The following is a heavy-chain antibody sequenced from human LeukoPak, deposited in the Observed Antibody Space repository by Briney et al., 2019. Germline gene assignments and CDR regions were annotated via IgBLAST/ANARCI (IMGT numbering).Heavy chain of an antibody. V-gene: IGHV3-9*03. D-gene: IGHD6-6*01. Sequence: PGRSLRLSCAASGFTFDDYASHWVRQAPGKGQEWVSGISWNSGSIGYADSVKGRFTISRDNAKNSLYLQMNSLRAEDMALYYCAKDIGYSSSSGFDYWGQGTLVTVSS. CDR3: AKDIGYSSSSGFDY. CDR1: GFTFDDYA. J-gene: IGHJ4*02. CDR2: ISWNSGSI.